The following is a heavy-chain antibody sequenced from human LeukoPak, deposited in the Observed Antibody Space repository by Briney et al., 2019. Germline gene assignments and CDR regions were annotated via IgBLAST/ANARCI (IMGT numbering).Heavy chain of an antibody. CDR3: ARDPDYGGNPGYFQH. J-gene: IGHJ1*01. CDR1: GFTFSNYW. D-gene: IGHD4-23*01. V-gene: IGHV3-21*01. Sequence: GGSLRLSCEASGFTFSNYWMSWFRQAPGKGLKWASSISSSSSYIYYADSVKGRFTISRDNAKNSLYLQMNSLRAEDTAVYYCARDPDYGGNPGYFQHWGQGTLVTVSS. CDR2: ISSSSSYI.